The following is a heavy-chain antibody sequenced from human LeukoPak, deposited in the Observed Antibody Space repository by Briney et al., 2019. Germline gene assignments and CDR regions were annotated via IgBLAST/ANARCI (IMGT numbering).Heavy chain of an antibody. CDR2: INPSGGST. CDR3: VCAQTRYYFDY. D-gene: IGHD2-21*01. J-gene: IGHJ4*02. Sequence: GASVKVSCKASGYTFTSYYMHWVRQAPGQGLEWMGIINPSGGSTSYAQKFQGRVTMTRDMSTSTVYMELSSLRSEDTAVYYCVCAQTRYYFDYWGQGTLATVSS. V-gene: IGHV1-46*01. CDR1: GYTFTSYY.